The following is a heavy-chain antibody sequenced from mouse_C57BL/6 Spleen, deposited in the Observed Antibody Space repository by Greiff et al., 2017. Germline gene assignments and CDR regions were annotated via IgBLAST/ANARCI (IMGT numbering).Heavy chain of an antibody. CDR1: GYAFSSSW. D-gene: IGHD1-1*01. Sequence: VQLQQSGPELVKPGASVKISCKASGYAFSSSWMNWVKQRPGKGLEWIGRIYPGDGDTNYNGKFKGKATLTADKSSSTAYMQLSSLTSEDSAVYFCARSHGSRHWYFEVWGTGTTVTVSS. CDR3: ARSHGSRHWYFEV. V-gene: IGHV1-82*01. J-gene: IGHJ1*03. CDR2: IYPGDGDT.